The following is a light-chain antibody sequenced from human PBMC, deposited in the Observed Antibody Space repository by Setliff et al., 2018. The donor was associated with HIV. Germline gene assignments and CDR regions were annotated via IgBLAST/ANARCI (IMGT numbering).Light chain of an antibody. CDR2: DVR. CDR3: ISYRSSSFRYV. Sequence: QSVLTQPASVSGSPGQSITISCTGTGDDIGGYNYVSWYQQHPGKAPKLIIYDVRDRPSGVSNRFSGSKSGTTASLTISGLQAEDEGHYYCISYRSSSFRYVFGTGTKVTVL. V-gene: IGLV2-14*03. J-gene: IGLJ1*01. CDR1: GDDIGGYNY.